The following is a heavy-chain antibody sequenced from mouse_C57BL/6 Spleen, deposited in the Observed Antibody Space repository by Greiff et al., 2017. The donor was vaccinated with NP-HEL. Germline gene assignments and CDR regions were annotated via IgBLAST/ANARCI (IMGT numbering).Heavy chain of an antibody. Sequence: VHLVESGPELVKPGASVKISCKASGYTFTDYYINWVKKRPGQGLAWIGWIYPGSGNTKYNEKFKGKATLTVDTSSSTAYMQLSSRTSEDSAVYFCARRNEEESYYAMDYWGQGTSVTVSS. V-gene: IGHV1-84*01. J-gene: IGHJ4*01. CDR3: ARRNEEESYYAMDY. CDR2: IYPGSGNT. CDR1: GYTFTDYY.